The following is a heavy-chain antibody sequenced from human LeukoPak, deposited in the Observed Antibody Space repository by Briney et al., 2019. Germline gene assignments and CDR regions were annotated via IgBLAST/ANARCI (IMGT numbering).Heavy chain of an antibody. CDR2: AYYRTNRWYY. Sequence: SQTLSLTCAISGDSLAGNTVAWNWIRQSPSRGLEWLGRAYYRTNRWYYDFAVSVKSRITINPDTSKNQFSLELTSVTPDDTAVYYCARVRTTRPSYYYYGLDVWGQGTAVT. CDR3: ARVRTTRPSYYYYGLDV. J-gene: IGHJ6*02. D-gene: IGHD1-1*01. V-gene: IGHV6-1*01. CDR1: GDSLAGNTVA.